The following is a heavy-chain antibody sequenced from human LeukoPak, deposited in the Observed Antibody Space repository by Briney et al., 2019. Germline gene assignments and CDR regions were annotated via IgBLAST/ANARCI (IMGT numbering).Heavy chain of an antibody. V-gene: IGHV3-74*01. J-gene: IGHJ1*01. CDR2: INDDGSFR. D-gene: IGHD3-10*01. CDR3: ARVSGPGMNEYYHL. Sequence: PGGSLRLSCAASGITFSGAWMHWVRQAPGKGLVWVSRINDDGSFRRYANSVKGRFTISRDNVKNTLFLQMDSLRAEDTAVYYCARVSGPGMNEYYHLWGQGTLVTVSS. CDR1: GITFSGAW.